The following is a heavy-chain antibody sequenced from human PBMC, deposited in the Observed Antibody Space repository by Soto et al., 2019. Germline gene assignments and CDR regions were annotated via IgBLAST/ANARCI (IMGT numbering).Heavy chain of an antibody. D-gene: IGHD2-15*01. Sequence: SVKVSCKAAGYTFTSDYIHWVRQAPGQGLEWMGIINPSGGSTSYAQKFQGRVTMTRDTSTSTVYIELSSLRSEDTAVYYCARDGIVTDLNAFDIWGQGTTVTVSS. CDR1: GYTFTSDY. CDR3: ARDGIVTDLNAFDI. CDR2: INPSGGST. V-gene: IGHV1-46*03. J-gene: IGHJ3*02.